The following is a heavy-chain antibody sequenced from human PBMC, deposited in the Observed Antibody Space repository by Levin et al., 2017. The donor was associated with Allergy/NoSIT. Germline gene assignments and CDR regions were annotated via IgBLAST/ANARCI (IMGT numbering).Heavy chain of an antibody. D-gene: IGHD3-22*01. CDR2: IYSGGST. CDR1: GFTVSSNY. J-gene: IGHJ3*02. Sequence: GGSLRLSCAASGFTVSSNYMSWVRQAPGKGLEWVSGIYSGGSTHYADSVKGRFTISRDNSKNTLFLQMNSLRAEDTAVYYCARDPLFSYYDGSAYSRLGAFDIWGQGTMVTVSS. V-gene: IGHV3-53*01. CDR3: ARDPLFSYYDGSAYSRLGAFDI.